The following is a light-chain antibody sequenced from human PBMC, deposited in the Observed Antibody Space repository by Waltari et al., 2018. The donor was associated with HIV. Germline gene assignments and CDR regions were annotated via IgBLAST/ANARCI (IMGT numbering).Light chain of an antibody. Sequence: DIVLTQSPHSLAVSLGARVTITCKSSSTVLSPSNNQNYLVWYQHKSRQSPKLIMKWGSARQSGVPDRFRGSGSGTDFSLTISSLETEDAAVYYCQQFYAAPLTFGQGTRV. CDR3: QQFYAAPLT. J-gene: IGKJ3*01. V-gene: IGKV4-1*01. CDR2: WGS. CDR1: STVLSPSNNQNY.